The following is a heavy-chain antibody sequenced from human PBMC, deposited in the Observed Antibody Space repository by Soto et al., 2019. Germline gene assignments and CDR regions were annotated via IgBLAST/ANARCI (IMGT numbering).Heavy chain of an antibody. CDR1: GYTFTSYD. V-gene: IGHV1-8*01. D-gene: IGHD3-3*01. CDR3: ARDITIFGVVIISGFDS. J-gene: IGHJ4*02. Sequence: GASVKVSCKASGYTFTSYDINWVRQATGQGLEWMGWMNANNGNTGYAQKFQGRVTMTRDTSTSTVYMELSSLRSEDTAVYYCARDITIFGVVIISGFDSWGQGTLVTVSS. CDR2: MNANNGNT.